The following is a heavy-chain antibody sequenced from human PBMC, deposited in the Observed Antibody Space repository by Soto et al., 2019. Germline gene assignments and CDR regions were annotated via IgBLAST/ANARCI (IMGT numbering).Heavy chain of an antibody. Sequence: QVQLVESGGGVVQPGRSLRLSCAASGFTFSSYGMHWVRQAPGKGLEWVAVISYDGSNKYYADSVKGRFTISRDNSKNTLYLQMNSLRAEDTAVYYCAKGRIDFWRGKTIPFDYWGQGTLFTVSS. CDR3: AKGRIDFWRGKTIPFDY. J-gene: IGHJ4*02. CDR2: ISYDGSNK. D-gene: IGHD3-3*01. V-gene: IGHV3-30*18. CDR1: GFTFSSYG.